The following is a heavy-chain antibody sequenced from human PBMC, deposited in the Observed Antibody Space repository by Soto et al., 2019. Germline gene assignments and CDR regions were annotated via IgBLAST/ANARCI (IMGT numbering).Heavy chain of an antibody. J-gene: IGHJ3*02. CDR1: GGSISSSSYY. CDR3: ASKFGELLADAFDI. D-gene: IGHD3-10*01. Sequence: PSETLSLTCTVSGGSISSSSYYWGWIRQPPGKGLEWIGSIYHSGSINHNPSLKSRVTMSLDKSKNQFSLKMTSVTAADTAVYYCASKFGELLADAFDIWGQGTVVTVSS. V-gene: IGHV4-39*07. CDR2: IYHSGSI.